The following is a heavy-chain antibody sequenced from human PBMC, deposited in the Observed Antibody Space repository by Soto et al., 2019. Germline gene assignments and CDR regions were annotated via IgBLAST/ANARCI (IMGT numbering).Heavy chain of an antibody. CDR1: GFTFNIYY. D-gene: IGHD4-17*01. Sequence: WGVLRLSCVTSGFTFNIYYMHWVRQSPWKGPEWVSVITSNGSGTEYADSVRGRFTMSRDNAKNTLYLQMNSLRAEDTAVYYCAKYGDSVTRGQGTPVTVSS. V-gene: IGHV3-74*01. CDR3: AKYGDSVT. CDR2: ITSNGSGT. J-gene: IGHJ4*02.